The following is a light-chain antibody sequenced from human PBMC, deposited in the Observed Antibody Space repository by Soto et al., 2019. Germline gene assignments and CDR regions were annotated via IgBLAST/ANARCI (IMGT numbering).Light chain of an antibody. CDR1: QSVSSKY. J-gene: IGKJ1*01. CDR2: GAS. CDR3: QQYNDRPLT. V-gene: IGKV3-20*01. Sequence: EIVLTQSPGSLSLSPGERATLSCRASQSVSSKYLGWYQQKPGQAPRLLIYGASNRATGIPDRFSGSGSGTDFTLTISRLEPEDFALYYCQQYNDRPLTFGQGTKVDIK.